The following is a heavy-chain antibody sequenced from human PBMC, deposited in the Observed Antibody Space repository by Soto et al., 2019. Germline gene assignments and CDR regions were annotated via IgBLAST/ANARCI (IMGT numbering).Heavy chain of an antibody. Sequence: TSETLSLTCTVSGGSISSGGYYWSWIRQHPGKGLEWIGYIYYSGSTYYNPSLKSRVTISVDTSKNQFSLKLSSVTAADTAVYYCARSSTRANYFDYWGQGTLVTVSS. CDR1: GGSISSGGYY. D-gene: IGHD2-2*01. CDR3: ARSSTRANYFDY. CDR2: IYYSGST. J-gene: IGHJ4*02. V-gene: IGHV4-31*03.